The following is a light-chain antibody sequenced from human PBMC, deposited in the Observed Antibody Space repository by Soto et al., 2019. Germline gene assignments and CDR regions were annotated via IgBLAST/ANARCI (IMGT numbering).Light chain of an antibody. CDR1: QSVGSY. J-gene: IGKJ2*01. CDR3: QQRSNCPPEYT. V-gene: IGKV3-11*01. CDR2: NAS. Sequence: EIVLTQSPATLSLSPGDRATLSCRASQSVGSYLAWYRQKTGQAPRLLIYNASNRATGIPARFSGSGSGTDYTLTISSLEPEDSAVYYCQQRSNCPPEYTFGQGTKLEI.